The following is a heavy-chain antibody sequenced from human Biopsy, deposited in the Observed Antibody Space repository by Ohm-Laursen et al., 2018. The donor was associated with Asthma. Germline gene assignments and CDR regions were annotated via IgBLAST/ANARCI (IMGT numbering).Heavy chain of an antibody. CDR2: INHSGST. Sequence: TLSLTCAVYGGSFSGYYWSWIRQPPGKGLEWIGEINHSGSTNYNPSLKSPVTISVDTSKNQFSLKLSSVTAADTAVYYCARVVGGYCSSTSCYGGYYYGMDVWGQGTTVTVSS. D-gene: IGHD2-2*01. CDR1: GGSFSGYY. CDR3: ARVVGGYCSSTSCYGGYYYGMDV. V-gene: IGHV4-34*01. J-gene: IGHJ6*02.